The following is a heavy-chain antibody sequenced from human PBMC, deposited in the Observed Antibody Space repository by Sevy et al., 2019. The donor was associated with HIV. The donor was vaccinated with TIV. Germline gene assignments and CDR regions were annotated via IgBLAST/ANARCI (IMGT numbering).Heavy chain of an antibody. CDR3: AREGYYYRSGTYRPPNYYGMDV. D-gene: IGHD3-10*01. J-gene: IGHJ6*02. CDR2: ISDYNGYT. Sequence: ASVKVSCKASGYTFSSYGISWVRQAPGQGLEWMGWISDYNGYTNYAHKFQGRVTMSTEISTRTAYMELRSLRSDDTVVYFCAREGYYYRSGTYRPPNYYGMDVWGQGTAVTVSS. V-gene: IGHV1-18*01. CDR1: GYTFSSYG.